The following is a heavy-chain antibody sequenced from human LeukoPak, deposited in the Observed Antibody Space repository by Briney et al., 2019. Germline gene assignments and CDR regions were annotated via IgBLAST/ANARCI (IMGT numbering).Heavy chain of an antibody. D-gene: IGHD4-17*01. J-gene: IGHJ6*02. CDR2: ISAYNGNT. V-gene: IGHV1-18*01. Sequence: ASVKVSCKASGYTFTSYGISWVRQAPGQGLEWMGWISAYNGNTNYAQKLQGRVTMTTDTSTSTAYMELRSLRSDDTAVYYCARDVYTVTTRGYAAWDYYGMDVWGQGTTVTVSS. CDR3: ARDVYTVTTRGYAAWDYYGMDV. CDR1: GYTFTSYG.